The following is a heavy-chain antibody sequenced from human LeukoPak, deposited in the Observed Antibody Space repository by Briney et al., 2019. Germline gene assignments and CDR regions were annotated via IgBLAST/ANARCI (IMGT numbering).Heavy chain of an antibody. D-gene: IGHD2-15*01. CDR2: IKQDGIEK. CDR3: AKYCSGGNCYSGLY. J-gene: IGHJ4*02. CDR1: GITSNSYW. Sequence: GGSLRLSCAASGITSNSYWMRWVRQAPGKGLEWVASIKQDGIEKYYGDSVKGRFTISRDNSKNSLYLQMDSLRAEDTAVYYCAKYCSGGNCYSGLYWGQGTLVTVSS. V-gene: IGHV3-7*05.